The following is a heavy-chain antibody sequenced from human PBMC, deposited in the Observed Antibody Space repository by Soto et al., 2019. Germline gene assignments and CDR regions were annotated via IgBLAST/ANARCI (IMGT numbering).Heavy chain of an antibody. J-gene: IGHJ4*02. CDR3: AKRPASIITFDY. D-gene: IGHD2-2*01. Sequence: HPGGSLRLSCAASGFTFSNYAMSWVRQAPGKGLEWVSTISGNGGSTYYADSVKGQFTISRDNSKNMLFLQINSLRDDDSAVYYCAKRPASIITFDYWGQGTPVTVSS. CDR1: GFTFSNYA. V-gene: IGHV3-23*01. CDR2: ISGNGGST.